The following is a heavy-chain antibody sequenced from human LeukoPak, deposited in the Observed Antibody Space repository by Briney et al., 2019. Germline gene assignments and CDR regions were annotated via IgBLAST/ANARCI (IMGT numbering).Heavy chain of an antibody. CDR2: INHSGST. Sequence: SETLSLTCAVYGGSFSGYYWSWIRQPPGKGLEWIGEINHSGSTNYNPSLKSRVTISVDTSKNQFSLKLSSVTAADTAVYYCAREIHGIAPLSHASDIWGQGTMVTVSS. D-gene: IGHD6-13*01. V-gene: IGHV4-34*01. CDR3: AREIHGIAPLSHASDI. CDR1: GGSFSGYY. J-gene: IGHJ3*02.